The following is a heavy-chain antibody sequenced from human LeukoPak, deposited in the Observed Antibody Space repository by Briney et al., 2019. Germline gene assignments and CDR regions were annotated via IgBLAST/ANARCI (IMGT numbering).Heavy chain of an antibody. Sequence: PGGSLRLSCTASGFAFGDYAMSWVRQAPGKGLEWVGFIKSIKYGGTTEYAASVKGRFTISRDDSKPIAYLQMNSLRTEDTAVYYCTRYPARIWLIYYYGMDVWGQGTTVTVSS. J-gene: IGHJ6*02. CDR3: TRYPARIWLIYYYGMDV. V-gene: IGHV3-49*04. D-gene: IGHD6-6*01. CDR2: IKSIKYGGTT. CDR1: GFAFGDYA.